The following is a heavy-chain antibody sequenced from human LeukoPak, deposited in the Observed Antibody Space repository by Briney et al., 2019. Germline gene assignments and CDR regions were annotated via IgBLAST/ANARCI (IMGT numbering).Heavy chain of an antibody. Sequence: ETLSLTCTVSGGSISSHYWSWIRQPPGKGLEWVSGIRGRGDSTYYADSVKGRFTISRDNSKNTLYLQMNSLRAEDTAVYYCAKGHIESGWLYFDSWGQGTLVTVSS. V-gene: IGHV3-23*01. CDR2: IRGRGDST. J-gene: IGHJ4*02. CDR3: AKGHIESGWLYFDS. D-gene: IGHD2-21*01. CDR1: GGSISSHY.